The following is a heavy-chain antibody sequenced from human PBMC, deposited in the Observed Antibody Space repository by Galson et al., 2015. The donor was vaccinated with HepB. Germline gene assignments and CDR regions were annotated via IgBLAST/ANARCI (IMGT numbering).Heavy chain of an antibody. V-gene: IGHV6-1*01. CDR1: GDSVSSNSAA. D-gene: IGHD3-22*01. J-gene: IGHJ5*02. CDR2: TYYRFKWYY. Sequence: CAISGDSVSSNSAAWNWIRQSPSRGLEWLGRTYYRFKWYYDYAVSVKSRITINPDIPKNQFSLQLNSVTPEDTAVYYCARNVYYDTSGYYYKPGWIDPWGQGTLVTVSS. CDR3: ARNVYYDTSGYYYKPGWIDP.